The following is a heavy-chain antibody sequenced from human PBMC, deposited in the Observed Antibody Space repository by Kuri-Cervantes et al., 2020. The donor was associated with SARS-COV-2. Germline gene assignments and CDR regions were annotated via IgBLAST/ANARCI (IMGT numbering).Heavy chain of an antibody. CDR3: ARDRFIRTYYGSGTYYNWDGMDV. J-gene: IGHJ6*02. Sequence: ESLKISCVVSGGSFSSYSLSWVRQSPGKGLEWIGETSHRGRTSYNPSLESRLTISLDTSKNEISLTLTSVTAADTAVYYCARDRFIRTYYGSGTYYNWDGMDVWGQGTTVTVSS. CDR2: TSHRGRT. V-gene: IGHV4-34*01. D-gene: IGHD3-10*01. CDR1: GGSFSSYS.